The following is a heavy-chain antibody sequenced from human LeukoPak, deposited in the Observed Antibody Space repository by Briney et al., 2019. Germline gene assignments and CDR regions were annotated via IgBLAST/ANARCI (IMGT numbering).Heavy chain of an antibody. Sequence: SETLSLTCTVSGGSISGYSWTWLRQPPGQGLEWIGYFHNSRTTSHHPSRTGRGIISVEPAMDQICLKLTSVTAADTAVYYCARGHLGLSPWGQGTLVTVSS. V-gene: IGHV4-59*01. D-gene: IGHD3-10*01. J-gene: IGHJ5*02. CDR1: GGSISGYS. CDR3: ARGHLGLSP. CDR2: FHNSRTT.